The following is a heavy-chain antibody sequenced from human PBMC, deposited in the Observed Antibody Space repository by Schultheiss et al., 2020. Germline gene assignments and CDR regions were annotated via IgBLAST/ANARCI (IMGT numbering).Heavy chain of an antibody. D-gene: IGHD6-19*01. CDR1: GGSITSGGYY. V-gene: IGHV4-39*07. Sequence: SETLSLTCTVSGGSITSGGYYWSWIRQPPGKGLEWIGEINHSGSTNYNPSLKSRVTISVDTSKNRFSLNLSSVTAADTAVYYCARYYSSGWYYFDSWGQGILVTVSS. CDR3: ARYYSSGWYYFDS. J-gene: IGHJ4*02. CDR2: INHSGST.